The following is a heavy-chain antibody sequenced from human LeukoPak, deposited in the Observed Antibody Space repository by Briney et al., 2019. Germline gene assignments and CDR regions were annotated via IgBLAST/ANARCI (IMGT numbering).Heavy chain of an antibody. CDR1: GFTFSSYA. CDR3: ARDWWGIPHGAFDI. Sequence: PGGSLRLPCAASGFTFSSYAMSWVRQAPGEGPEWVSVISGSGGSTSYADSVKGRFTISRDNSKNTLYLQMNGLRAEDTAVYYCARDWWGIPHGAFDIWGQGTVVTVSS. D-gene: IGHD3-16*01. V-gene: IGHV3-23*01. CDR2: ISGSGGST. J-gene: IGHJ3*02.